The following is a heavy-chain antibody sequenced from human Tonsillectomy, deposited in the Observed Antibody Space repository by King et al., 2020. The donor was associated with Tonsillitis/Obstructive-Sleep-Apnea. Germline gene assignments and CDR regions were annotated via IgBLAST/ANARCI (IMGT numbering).Heavy chain of an antibody. CDR2: SIPIFGTA. CDR3: ARERVVGVVPAAVHYYYYMDV. D-gene: IGHD2-2*01. J-gene: IGHJ6*03. Sequence: QLVQSGAEVKKPGSSVKVSCKASGGTFSSYAISWGRQAPGQGLEWMGGSIPIFGTANYAQKFQGRVTITADESTSTAYMELSSLRSEDTAVYSCARERVVGVVPAAVHYYYYMDVWGKGTTVTVSS. V-gene: IGHV1-69*12. CDR1: GGTFSSYA.